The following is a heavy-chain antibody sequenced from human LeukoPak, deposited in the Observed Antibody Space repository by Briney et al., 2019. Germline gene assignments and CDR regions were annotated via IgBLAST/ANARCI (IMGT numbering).Heavy chain of an antibody. V-gene: IGHV1-18*04. J-gene: IGHJ4*02. Sequence: ASVKVSCKASGYTFTGYYMHWVRQAPGQGLEWMGWISAYNGNTNYAQKLQGRVTMTTDTSTSTAYMELGSLRSDDTAVYYCARDSRIQLWGGRGYYFDYWGQGTLVTVSS. CDR3: ARDSRIQLWGGRGYYFDY. D-gene: IGHD5-18*01. CDR1: GYTFTGYY. CDR2: ISAYNGNT.